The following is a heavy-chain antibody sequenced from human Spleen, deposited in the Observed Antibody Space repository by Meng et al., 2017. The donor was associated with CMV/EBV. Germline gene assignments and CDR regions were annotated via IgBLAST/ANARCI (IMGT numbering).Heavy chain of an antibody. V-gene: IGHV3-30-3*01. J-gene: IGHJ5*02. D-gene: IGHD2-2*01. CDR3: AKDGVVVPAATGRWFDP. Sequence: GESLKISCAASEFTFNTYTIDWVRQAPGKGLEGVAFISCDGNTQYYADSVKGRFTISRDNSKNTLYLQMNSLRAEDTAVYYCAKDGVVVPAATGRWFDPWGQGTLVTVSS. CDR1: EFTFNTYT. CDR2: ISCDGNTQ.